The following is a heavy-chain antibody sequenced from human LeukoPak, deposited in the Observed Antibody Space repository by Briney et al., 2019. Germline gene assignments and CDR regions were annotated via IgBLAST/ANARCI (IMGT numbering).Heavy chain of an antibody. V-gene: IGHV3-30-3*01. Sequence: GGSLRLSCAASGFTFSSYAMHWVRQAPGKGLEWVAVISYDGSNKYYADSVKGRFTISRDNSKNTLYLQMNSLRAEDTAVYYCASLLGYCSSTSCYRTTEMDYWGQGTLVTVSS. CDR3: ASLLGYCSSTSCYRTTEMDY. CDR1: GFTFSSYA. J-gene: IGHJ4*02. D-gene: IGHD2-2*01. CDR2: ISYDGSNK.